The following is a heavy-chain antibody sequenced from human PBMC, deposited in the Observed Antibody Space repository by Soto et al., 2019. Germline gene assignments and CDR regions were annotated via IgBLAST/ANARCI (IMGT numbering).Heavy chain of an antibody. V-gene: IGHV3-23*01. CDR3: APHVQCSGGSCHYDAFDI. D-gene: IGHD2-15*01. Sequence: EVQLLESGGGLVQPGESLRLSWAFSGFIFGNYMMTWVRQAPGKGLEWVSTIRDGGESTYYADSVKGRFTISRDNSKNTLYLHMDSLGVEDTAVYYCAPHVQCSGGSCHYDAFDIRGQGTMVTVSS. CDR2: IRDGGEST. J-gene: IGHJ3*02. CDR1: GFIFGNYM.